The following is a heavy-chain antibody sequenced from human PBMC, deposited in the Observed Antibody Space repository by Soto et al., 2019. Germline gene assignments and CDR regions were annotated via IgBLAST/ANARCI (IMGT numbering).Heavy chain of an antibody. CDR3: PRDDGRYSSSSVMGLEVYYYYGMDV. CDR1: GDSFSSNSAA. V-gene: IGHV6-1*01. D-gene: IGHD6-6*01. CDR2: TYYRSKWYN. Sequence: QTLSLTCAISGDSFSSNSAAWNWIRQSPSRGLEWLGTTYYRSKWYNDYAVSVKSRITINPDTSKNQFTLPLNSVTPEDTAVYYCPRDDGRYSSSSVMGLEVYYYYGMDVWGRGTTVTVSS. J-gene: IGHJ6*02.